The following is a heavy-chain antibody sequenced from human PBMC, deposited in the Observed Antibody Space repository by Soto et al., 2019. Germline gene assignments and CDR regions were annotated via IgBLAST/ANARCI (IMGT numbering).Heavy chain of an antibody. CDR3: AVTMVRGGYYYGMDV. Sequence: ASVKVSCKASGGTFSSYAISWVRQAPGQGLEWMGGIIPIFGTANYAQKFQGRVTITADESTSTAYMELSSLRSEDTAVYYCAVTMVRGGYYYGMDVWGQGTTVTVSS. CDR1: GGTFSSYA. V-gene: IGHV1-69*13. J-gene: IGHJ6*02. D-gene: IGHD3-10*01. CDR2: IIPIFGTA.